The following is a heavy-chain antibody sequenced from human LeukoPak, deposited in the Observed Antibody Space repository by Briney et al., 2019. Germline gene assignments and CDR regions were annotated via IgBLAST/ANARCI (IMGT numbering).Heavy chain of an antibody. V-gene: IGHV4-59*01. CDR1: GDSISNYC. J-gene: IGHJ4*02. CDR2: IYYSGST. CDR3: ARENSSGWYYFDY. Sequence: SETLSLTCTVSGDSISNYCWSWIRQPPGKGLEWIGYIYYSGSTNYNPSLKSRVTISVDTSKNQFSLKLRSVTAADTAVYYCARENSSGWYYFDYWGQGTLVTVSS. D-gene: IGHD6-19*01.